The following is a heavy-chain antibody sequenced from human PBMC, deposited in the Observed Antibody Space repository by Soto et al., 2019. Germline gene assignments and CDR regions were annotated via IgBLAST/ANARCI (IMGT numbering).Heavy chain of an antibody. Sequence: SVKVSCKASGGTFSSYAISWVRQAPGQGLEWMGGIIPIFGTANYAQKFQGRVTITADKSTSTAYMELSSLRSEDTAVYYCARDGYQFGELNKWFDPWGQGTLVTVSS. V-gene: IGHV1-69*06. CDR2: IIPIFGTA. CDR1: GGTFSSYA. D-gene: IGHD3-10*01. J-gene: IGHJ5*02. CDR3: ARDGYQFGELNKWFDP.